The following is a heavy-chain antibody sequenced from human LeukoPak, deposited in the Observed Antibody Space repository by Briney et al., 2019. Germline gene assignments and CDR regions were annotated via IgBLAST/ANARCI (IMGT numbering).Heavy chain of an antibody. CDR3: ATVGGYCSGGSCYGDGDY. CDR1: GYTLTELS. V-gene: IGHV1-24*01. J-gene: IGHJ4*02. D-gene: IGHD2-15*01. CDR2: FDPEDGET. Sequence: ASVKVSCKVSGYTLTELSMHWVRQAPGKGLEWMGGFDPEDGETIYAQKFQGRVTMTEDTSTDTAYMELSSLRSEDTAVYYCATVGGYCSGGSCYGDGDYWGQGTLVTVSS.